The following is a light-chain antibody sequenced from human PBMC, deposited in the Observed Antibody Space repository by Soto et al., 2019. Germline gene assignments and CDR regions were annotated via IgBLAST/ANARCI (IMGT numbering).Light chain of an antibody. V-gene: IGKV1-27*01. CDR1: QDISGH. CDR2: EAS. CDR3: QKYNGTPRT. Sequence: DIQATQSPSSLSASVGDRVTITCRASQDISGHLAWYQQKPGKVPKLLIYEASTLQSGVPSRFSASGSGTDFTLTISSLQPEDVATYYCQKYNGTPRTFGQGTKVELK. J-gene: IGKJ1*01.